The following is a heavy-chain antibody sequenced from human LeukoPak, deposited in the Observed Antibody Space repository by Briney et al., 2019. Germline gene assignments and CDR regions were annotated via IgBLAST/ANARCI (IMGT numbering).Heavy chain of an antibody. J-gene: IGHJ3*02. CDR1: GFTLSSYW. Sequence: GGSLRLSCAASGFTLSSYWMHWVRQAPGKGLVWVSGINSDGGSTRYADSVKGRFIITRDNAKNMLYLQMNSLRAEDTAVYYCAIMNGHAFDIWGQGTRVTVSS. CDR3: AIMNGHAFDI. V-gene: IGHV3-74*01. D-gene: IGHD2-8*01. CDR2: INSDGGST.